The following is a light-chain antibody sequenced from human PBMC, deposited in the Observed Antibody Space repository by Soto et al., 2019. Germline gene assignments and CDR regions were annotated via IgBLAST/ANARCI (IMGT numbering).Light chain of an antibody. CDR3: QQFSSYPLT. CDR1: QTVRNNY. J-gene: IGKJ4*01. V-gene: IGKV3-20*01. Sequence: EIVITPSPATVSGSPVEIATRYWMASQTVRNNYLAWYQQKPGQAPRLLIYDASSRATGIPDRFSGGGSGTDFTLTISRLEPEDFAVYYCQQFSSYPLTFGGGTKVDIK. CDR2: DAS.